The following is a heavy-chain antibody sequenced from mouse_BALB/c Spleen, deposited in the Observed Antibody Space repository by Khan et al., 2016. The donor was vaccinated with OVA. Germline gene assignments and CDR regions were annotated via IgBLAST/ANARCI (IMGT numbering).Heavy chain of an antibody. CDR1: GFTFTSYG. D-gene: IGHD2-10*01. CDR2: ISSGGRYT. J-gene: IGHJ4*01. Sequence: VQLKQSGGDLVKSGGSLKVSCAASGFTFTSYGMSWVRQTPDKRLEWVATISSGGRYTYFPDSVKGRFTISRDNAKNTLYLQMTSLKSEDTAMYYGARAYYGNDYYAMDYWGQGTSVTVSS. CDR3: ARAYYGNDYYAMDY. V-gene: IGHV5-6*01.